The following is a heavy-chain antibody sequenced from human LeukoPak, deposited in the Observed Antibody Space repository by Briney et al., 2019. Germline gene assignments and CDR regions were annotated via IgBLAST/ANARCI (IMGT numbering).Heavy chain of an antibody. Sequence: GGSLRLSCAASGFIFSSYWMHWVRQAPGKGLVWVSRINSDGSSTSYGDSVKGRFTIYRDNAKNTLYLQMNSLRAEDTAVYYCAKGLYYFDYWGQGTLVTVSS. CDR2: INSDGSST. CDR1: GFIFSSYW. V-gene: IGHV3-74*01. J-gene: IGHJ4*02. CDR3: AKGLYYFDY. D-gene: IGHD3-22*01.